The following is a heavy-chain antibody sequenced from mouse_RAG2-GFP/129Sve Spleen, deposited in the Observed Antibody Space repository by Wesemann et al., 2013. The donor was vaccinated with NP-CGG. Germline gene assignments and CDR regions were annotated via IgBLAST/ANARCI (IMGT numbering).Heavy chain of an antibody. CDR1: GYTFTSYY. CDR3: TRRSVTYYYAMDY. J-gene: IGHJ4*01. D-gene: IGHD2-12*01. V-gene: IGHV1S81*02. CDR2: INPSNGGT. Sequence: GAELVKPGASVKLSCKASGYTFTSYYMYWVKQRPGQGLEWIGEINPSNGGTNFNEKFKSKATLTVDKSSSTAYMQLSSLTSEDSAVYYCTRRSVTYYYAMDYWGQGTSVTVSS.